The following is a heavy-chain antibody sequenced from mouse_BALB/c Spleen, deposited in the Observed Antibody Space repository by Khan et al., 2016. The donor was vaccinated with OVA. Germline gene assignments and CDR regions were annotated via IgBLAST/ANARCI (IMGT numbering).Heavy chain of an antibody. CDR1: GYTFTDYA. CDR3: VRGGKFAY. Sequence: QVQLKESGAELVRPGVSVKISCKASGYTFTDYAMHWVKQRHAKSLEWIGVISTNYGDADSNQKFQGKASMTVDSTSSTVYMELARLTSEDSAIYYCVRGGKFAYWGQGTLVTVSA. D-gene: IGHD1-1*02. V-gene: IGHV1S137*01. J-gene: IGHJ3*01. CDR2: ISTNYGDA.